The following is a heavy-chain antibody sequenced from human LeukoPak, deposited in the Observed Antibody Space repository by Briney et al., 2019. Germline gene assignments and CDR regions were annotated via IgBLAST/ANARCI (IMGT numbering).Heavy chain of an antibody. Sequence: ASVKVSCKASGYTFTSYGISWVRQAPGQGLEWMGWISAYNGNTNYAQKLQGRVTMTTDTSTSTAYMELRSLRSDDTAVYYCARGSRITMMDRNWFDPWGQGTLVTVSS. CDR1: GYTFTSYG. D-gene: IGHD3-22*01. V-gene: IGHV1-18*01. CDR2: ISAYNGNT. J-gene: IGHJ5*02. CDR3: ARGSRITMMDRNWFDP.